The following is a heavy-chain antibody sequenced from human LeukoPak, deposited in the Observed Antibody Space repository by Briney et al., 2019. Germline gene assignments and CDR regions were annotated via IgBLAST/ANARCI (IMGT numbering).Heavy chain of an antibody. CDR1: GGSISSGDYY. Sequence: SQTLSLTCTVSGGSISSGDYYWSWIRQPPGKGLEWIGYIYYSGSTYYNPSLKSRVTISVDTSKNQFSLKLSSVTAADTAVYYCARVDFSIWFGERTRPWFDPWGQGTLVTVSS. V-gene: IGHV4-30-4*08. D-gene: IGHD3-10*01. J-gene: IGHJ5*02. CDR3: ARVDFSIWFGERTRPWFDP. CDR2: IYYSGST.